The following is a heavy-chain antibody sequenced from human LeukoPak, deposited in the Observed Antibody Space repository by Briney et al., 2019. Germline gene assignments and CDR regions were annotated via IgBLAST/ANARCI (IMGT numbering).Heavy chain of an antibody. D-gene: IGHD6-19*01. Sequence: PGGSLRLSCAASGFTVRSNYMSWVRQAPGKGLEWVSVIYSGGNTYYADSVKGRFTISRDNSKNTLFLQMNSLRAEDTAVYYCARRSGIAVAGAFDYWGQGTLVTVSS. V-gene: IGHV3-53*01. CDR1: GFTVRSNY. CDR2: IYSGGNT. J-gene: IGHJ4*02. CDR3: ARRSGIAVAGAFDY.